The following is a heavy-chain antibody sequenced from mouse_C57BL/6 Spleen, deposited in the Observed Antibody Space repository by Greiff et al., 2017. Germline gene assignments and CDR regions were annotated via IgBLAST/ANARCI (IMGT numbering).Heavy chain of an antibody. D-gene: IGHD2-4*01. CDR1: GFTFSDYY. J-gene: IGHJ2*01. Sequence: EVHLVESEGGLVQPGSSMKLSCTASGFTFSDYYMAWVRQVPEKGLEWVANINYDGSSTYYLDSLKSRFIISRDNAKNILYLQMSSLKSEDTATXYCARDRGIYYDYDAYYFDYWGQGTTLTVSS. V-gene: IGHV5-16*01. CDR2: INYDGSST. CDR3: ARDRGIYYDYDAYYFDY.